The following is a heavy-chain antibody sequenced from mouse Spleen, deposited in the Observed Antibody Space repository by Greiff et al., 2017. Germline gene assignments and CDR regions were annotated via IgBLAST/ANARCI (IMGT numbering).Heavy chain of an antibody. V-gene: IGHV1-61*01. CDR1: GYTFTSYW. J-gene: IGHJ2*01. CDR2: IYPSDSET. CDR3: ARGTTATWDY. Sequence: QVQLQQPGAELVRPGSSVKLSCKASGYTFTSYWMDWVKQRPGQGLEWIGNIYPSDSETHYNQKFKDKATLTVDKSSSTAYMQLSSLTSEDSAVYYCARGTTATWDYWGQGTTLTVSS. D-gene: IGHD1-2*01.